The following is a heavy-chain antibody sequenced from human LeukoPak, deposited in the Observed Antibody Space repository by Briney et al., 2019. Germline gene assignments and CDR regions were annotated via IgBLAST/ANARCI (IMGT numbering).Heavy chain of an antibody. Sequence: PGGSLRLSCAASGFTFSSYAMSWVRQAPGKGPEWVSAISGSGGSTYYADSVKGRFTISRDNSKNTLYLQMNSLRAEDTAVYYCAKDLSSVVVVAATPFGYCGQGTLVTVSS. J-gene: IGHJ4*02. V-gene: IGHV3-23*01. CDR1: GFTFSSYA. CDR2: ISGSGGST. D-gene: IGHD2-15*01. CDR3: AKDLSSVVVVAATPFGY.